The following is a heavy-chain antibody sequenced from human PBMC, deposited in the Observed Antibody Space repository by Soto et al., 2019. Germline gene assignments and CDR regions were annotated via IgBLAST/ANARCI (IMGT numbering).Heavy chain of an antibody. CDR2: IYYSGST. V-gene: IGHV4-59*08. CDR1: GGSISSYY. Sequence: SETLSLTCTVSGGSISSYYWSWIRQPPGKGLEWIGYIYYSGSTNYNPSLKSRVTISVDTSKNQFSLKLSSVTAADTAVYYCARLVVVPAATPIWSGYYYMDVWGKGTTVTVSS. CDR3: ARLVVVPAATPIWSGYYYMDV. J-gene: IGHJ6*03. D-gene: IGHD2-2*01.